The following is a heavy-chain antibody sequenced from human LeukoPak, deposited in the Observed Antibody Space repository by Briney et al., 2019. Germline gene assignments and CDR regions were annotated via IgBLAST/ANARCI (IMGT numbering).Heavy chain of an antibody. CDR2: FDPEDGET. J-gene: IGHJ5*02. V-gene: IGHV1-24*01. CDR1: GYTLTELS. CDR3: ARGPGDILTGYYTYWFDP. Sequence: ASVKVSCKVSGYTLTELSMHWVRQAPGKGLEWMGGFDPEDGETIYAQKFQGRVTMTRDMSTSTVYMELSSLRSEDTAVYYCARGPGDILTGYYTYWFDPWGQGTLVTVSS. D-gene: IGHD3-9*01.